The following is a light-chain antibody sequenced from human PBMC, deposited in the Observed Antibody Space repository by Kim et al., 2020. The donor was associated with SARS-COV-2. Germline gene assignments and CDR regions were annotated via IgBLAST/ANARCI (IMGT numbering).Light chain of an antibody. CDR2: AAS. V-gene: IGKV1-27*01. J-gene: IGKJ2*01. CDR3: QNYTVAPYT. CDR1: QPIAKD. Sequence: DIQMTQSPSSLSASVGDRVTVTCRASQPIAKDLAWYQQKPGKAPILLIYAASALHTGVPSRFSGSGSETEFTLTISSLQPDDVATYFCQNYTVAPYTFGQGTKLEI.